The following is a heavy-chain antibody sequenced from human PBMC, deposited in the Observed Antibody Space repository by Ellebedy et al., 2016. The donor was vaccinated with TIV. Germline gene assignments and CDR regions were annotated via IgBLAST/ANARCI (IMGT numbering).Heavy chain of an antibody. CDR2: IYPDDSDT. J-gene: IGHJ4*02. CDR1: GYDFANHW. Sequence: GESLKISCKGSGYDFANHWIGWVRQLPGKGLEWMGIIYPDDSDTRYSPSFQGQVTMSADKSINTAYPQWRRLKASDTATYYCARFGAVGGAADYWGQGSLVTVSS. D-gene: IGHD6-19*01. V-gene: IGHV5-51*01. CDR3: ARFGAVGGAADY.